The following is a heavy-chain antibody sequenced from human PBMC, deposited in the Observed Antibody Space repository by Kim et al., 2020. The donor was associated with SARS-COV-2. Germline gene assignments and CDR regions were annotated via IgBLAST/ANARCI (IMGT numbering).Heavy chain of an antibody. V-gene: IGHV3-48*02. D-gene: IGHD3-9*01. CDR3: ARVIVSDYDILTGRDY. J-gene: IGHJ4*02. CDR1: GFTFSSYS. CDR2: ISSSSSTI. Sequence: GGSLRLSCAASGFTFSSYSMNWVRQAPGKGLEWVSYISSSSSTIYYADSVKGRFTISRDNAKNSLYLQMNSLRDEDTAVYYCARVIVSDYDILTGRDYWGQGTLVTVSS.